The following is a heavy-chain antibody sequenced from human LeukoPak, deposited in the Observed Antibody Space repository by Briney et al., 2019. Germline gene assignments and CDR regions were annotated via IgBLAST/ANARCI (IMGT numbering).Heavy chain of an antibody. CDR3: ARYYDSSGREEYYFDY. CDR1: GFTFSSYA. V-gene: IGHV3-30*04. CDR2: ISYDGSNK. J-gene: IGHJ4*02. Sequence: GRSLRLSCAASGFTFSSYAMHWVRQAPGKGLEWVAVISYDGSNKYYADSVKGRFTISRDNSKNTLYLQMNSLRAEDTAVYYCARYYDSSGREEYYFDYWGQGTLVTVSS. D-gene: IGHD3-22*01.